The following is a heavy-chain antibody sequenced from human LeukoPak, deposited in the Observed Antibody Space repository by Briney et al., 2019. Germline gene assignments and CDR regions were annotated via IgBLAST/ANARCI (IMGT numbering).Heavy chain of an antibody. CDR1: GGSFSGYY. CDR3: ARGFASIDY. CDR2: INHSGGI. J-gene: IGHJ4*02. V-gene: IGHV4-34*01. Sequence: SETLSLTCAVYGGSFSGYYWSWIRQPPGKGLEWIGEINHSGGINYNPSLKSRVTISVDTSKNQFSLKLSSVTAADTAVYYCARGFASIDYWGQGTLVTVSS.